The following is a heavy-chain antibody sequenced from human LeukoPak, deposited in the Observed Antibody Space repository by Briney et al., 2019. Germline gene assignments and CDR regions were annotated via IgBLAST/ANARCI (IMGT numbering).Heavy chain of an antibody. Sequence: PGGSLRLSCALSGLNIRNYWMHSVRQAPGKGLVWVSRMNDDGSGISYADSVKGRFTISRDHAKNTLYLQMNSLRAEDTAVYYCARETTVSREWYFDLWGRGTLVTVAS. D-gene: IGHD4-17*01. CDR1: GLNIRNYW. V-gene: IGHV3-74*01. CDR3: ARETTVSREWYFDL. CDR2: MNDDGSGI. J-gene: IGHJ2*01.